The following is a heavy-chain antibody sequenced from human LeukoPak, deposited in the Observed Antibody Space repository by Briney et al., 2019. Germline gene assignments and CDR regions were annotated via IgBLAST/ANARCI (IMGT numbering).Heavy chain of an antibody. Sequence: GGSLRLSCAAFGLTVSGNYMSWVRQAPGKGLEWVATIRQDGSQKYYVDSVKGRFTISRDNAKNSLYLQMNSLRAEDTAVYYCARESGSVTSEVDFDYWGQGTLVTVSS. J-gene: IGHJ4*02. D-gene: IGHD4-17*01. CDR3: ARESGSVTSEVDFDY. CDR1: GLTVSGNY. CDR2: IRQDGSQK. V-gene: IGHV3-7*01.